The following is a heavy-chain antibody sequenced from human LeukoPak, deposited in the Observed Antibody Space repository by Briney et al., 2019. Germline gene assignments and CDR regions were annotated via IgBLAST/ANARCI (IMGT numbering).Heavy chain of an antibody. V-gene: IGHV3-30*18. D-gene: IGHD3-10*01. CDR1: GFTFSSYG. CDR3: AKELYFGSGSYPDY. Sequence: PGRSLRVSRAASGFTFSSYGMHWVRQAPGKGLEWVAVISHDGSDSHYADSVKGRFTISRDNSKNTVYLQMSSLRPEDTAVYFCAKELYFGSGSYPDYWGQGTLVRVSS. J-gene: IGHJ4*02. CDR2: ISHDGSDS.